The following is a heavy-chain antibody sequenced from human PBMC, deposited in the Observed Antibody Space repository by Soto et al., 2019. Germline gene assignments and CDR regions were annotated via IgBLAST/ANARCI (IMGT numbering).Heavy chain of an antibody. Sequence: GGSLRLSCAASGFTFSSYSMNWVRQAPGKGLEWVSSISSSSSYIYYADSVKGRFTISRDNAKNSLYLQMNSLRAEDTAVYYFARGLNSGSYNDLDAFDIWGQGTMVTVSS. D-gene: IGHD1-26*01. CDR3: ARGLNSGSYNDLDAFDI. J-gene: IGHJ3*02. CDR2: ISSSSSYI. V-gene: IGHV3-21*01. CDR1: GFTFSSYS.